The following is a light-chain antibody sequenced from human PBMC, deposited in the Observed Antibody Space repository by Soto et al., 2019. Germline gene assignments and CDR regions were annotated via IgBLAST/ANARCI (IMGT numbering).Light chain of an antibody. CDR2: GAS. CDR3: QQYGRSAIT. CDR1: QSITSY. V-gene: IGKV3-20*01. J-gene: IGKJ1*01. Sequence: EIVLTQSPGTLSVSPGERATLYCRASQSITSYLAWYQQKPGQAPRLLIYGASNRATGIPDRFSGSGSGTDFTLTIIRLEPEDFAVYYCQQYGRSAITFGQGTKVDI.